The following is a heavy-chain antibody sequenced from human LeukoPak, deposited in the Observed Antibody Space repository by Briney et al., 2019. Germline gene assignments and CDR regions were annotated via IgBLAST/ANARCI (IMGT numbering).Heavy chain of an antibody. CDR1: GGSISSYY. CDR2: IYYSGST. J-gene: IGHJ6*03. CDR3: ARSGSITIFGVVRHYYYYMDV. Sequence: PSETLSLTCTVSGGSISSYYWSWIRQPPGKGLEWIGYIYYSGSTNYNPSLKSRVTISVDTSKNQFSLKLSSVTAADTAVYYCARSGSITIFGVVRHYYYYMDVWGKGTTVTVSS. D-gene: IGHD3-3*01. V-gene: IGHV4-59*01.